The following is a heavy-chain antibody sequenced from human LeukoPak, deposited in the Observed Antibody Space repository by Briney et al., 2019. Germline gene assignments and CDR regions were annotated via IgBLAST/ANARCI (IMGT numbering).Heavy chain of an antibody. CDR2: INHSEST. J-gene: IGHJ2*01. V-gene: IGHV4-34*01. CDR3: ARDDSSGYYYSGGGLYWYFDL. CDR1: GGSFSDYY. D-gene: IGHD3-22*01. Sequence: PSETLSLTCAVSGGSFSDYYWNWIRQPPGKGLEWIGEINHSESTKYNPSLKSRVTISVDTSKKQFSLKLSSVTAADTAVYYCARDDSSGYYYSGGGLYWYFDLWGRGTLVTVSS.